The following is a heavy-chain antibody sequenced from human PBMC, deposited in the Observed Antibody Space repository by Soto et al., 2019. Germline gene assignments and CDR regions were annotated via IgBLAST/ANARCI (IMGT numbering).Heavy chain of an antibody. D-gene: IGHD6-6*01. CDR1: GFPFSTYG. J-gene: IGHJ6*02. Sequence: QVQLVESGGGVVQPGRSLRLSCEASGFPFSTYGMHWVRQAPGKGLEWVAVISYDGNNKYYADSVKGRFTISRDNSKNTLSLQLNSLRADDTAVYHCAQDRLEERSFFYFYALDVWGQGTTVIVSS. CDR3: AQDRLEERSFFYFYALDV. CDR2: ISYDGNNK. V-gene: IGHV3-30*18.